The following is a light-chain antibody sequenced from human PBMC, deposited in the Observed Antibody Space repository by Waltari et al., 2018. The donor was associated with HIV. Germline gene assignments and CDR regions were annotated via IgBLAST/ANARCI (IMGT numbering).Light chain of an antibody. J-gene: IGLJ2*01. CDR1: SSDIGGYNY. CDR2: DVN. Sequence: QSALTQPHSVSGSPGQSVTISCTGTSSDIGGYNYVSWYRQFPGKAPSVIIHDVNKRPSGFPDRFSGPKSGNTASLTISGLQTDDEADYYCCSYAGNSDVVFGGGTTLTVL. V-gene: IGLV2-11*01. CDR3: CSYAGNSDVV.